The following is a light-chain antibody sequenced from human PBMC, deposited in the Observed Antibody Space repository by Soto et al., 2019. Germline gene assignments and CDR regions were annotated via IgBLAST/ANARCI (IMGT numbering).Light chain of an antibody. CDR1: QSVSSN. J-gene: IGKJ3*01. CDR2: GAS. V-gene: IGKV3-15*01. CDR3: QQYNNWPPRIT. Sequence: EIVMTQSPATLSVSPGERDTLSCRASQSVSSNLAWYQQKPGQAPRLLIYGASTRATGIPARFSGSGSGTEFTLTISSLQSKDFAVYYRQQYNNWPPRITFGPGTKVDIK.